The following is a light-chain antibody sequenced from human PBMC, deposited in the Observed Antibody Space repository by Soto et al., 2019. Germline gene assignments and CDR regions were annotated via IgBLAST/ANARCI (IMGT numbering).Light chain of an antibody. CDR2: EVS. CDR3: CSYAGSTPYV. V-gene: IGLV2-23*02. CDR1: SSDVGSYNL. Sequence: ALAQPASVSGSPGQSITISCTGTSSDVGSYNLVSWYQQHPGKAPKLMIYEVSKRPSGVSNRFSGSKSGNTASLTISGLQAEDEADYYCCSYAGSTPYVFGTGTKVTVL. J-gene: IGLJ1*01.